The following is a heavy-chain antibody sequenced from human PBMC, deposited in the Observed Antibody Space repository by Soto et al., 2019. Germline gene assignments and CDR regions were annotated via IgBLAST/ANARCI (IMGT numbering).Heavy chain of an antibody. CDR1: GGSFSGYY. J-gene: IGHJ6*02. CDR3: ARDLWGYCGTDCYPLDV. D-gene: IGHD2-21*02. V-gene: IGHV4-34*01. CDR2: INHSGST. Sequence: SEPLSLTCAVYGGSFSGYYWSWIRKPPGKGLEWIGEINHSGSTNYNPSLKSRVTISVDTSKNQFSLKLNSVTAADTAVYYCARDLWGYCGTDCYPLDVWGQGTTVTVSS.